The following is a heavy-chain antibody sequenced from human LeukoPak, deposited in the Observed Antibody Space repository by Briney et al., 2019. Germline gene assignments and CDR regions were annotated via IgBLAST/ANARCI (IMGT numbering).Heavy chain of an antibody. CDR3: ARAPTTCSSTGCYAVDH. V-gene: IGHV4-59*01. J-gene: IGHJ4*02. CDR2: IYYSGST. CDR1: GVSISSYY. Sequence: PSETLSLTCTVSGVSISSYYWSWIRQPPGKGLEWIGYIYYSGSTNYNPSLKTRVTISADTSKNQFSLNLTSVTAADTAVYFCARAPTTCSSTGCYAVDHWGQGTLVTVSS. D-gene: IGHD2-2*01.